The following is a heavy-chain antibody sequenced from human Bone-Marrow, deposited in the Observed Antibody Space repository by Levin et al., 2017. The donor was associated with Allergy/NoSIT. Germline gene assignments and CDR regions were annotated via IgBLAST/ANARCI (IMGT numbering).Heavy chain of an antibody. CDR2: INAGNGNT. CDR1: GYTFTSYA. Sequence: ASVKVSCKASGYTFTSYAMHWVRQAPGQRLEWMGWINAGNGNTKYSQKFQGRVTITRDTSASTAYMELSSLRSEETAVYYCARDKWELPVGWFDPWGQGTLVTVSS. CDR3: ARDKWELPVGWFDP. J-gene: IGHJ5*02. D-gene: IGHD1-26*01. V-gene: IGHV1-3*01.